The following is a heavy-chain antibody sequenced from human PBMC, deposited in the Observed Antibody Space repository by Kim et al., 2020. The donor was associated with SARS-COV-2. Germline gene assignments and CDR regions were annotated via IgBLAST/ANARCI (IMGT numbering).Heavy chain of an antibody. CDR3: AQDPWGDYGDHQGFDY. CDR1: GFTFRTYA. J-gene: IGHJ4*01. D-gene: IGHD4-17*01. V-gene: IGHV3-23*01. CDR2: LSGDGDTT. Sequence: GGSLRLSCAASGFTFRTYAMSWVRQAPGKGLEWVSTLSGDGDTTYYADSVKGRFTISRDNSKNTLYLHMSSLRSEDTAVYYCAQDPWGDYGDHQGFDYWG.